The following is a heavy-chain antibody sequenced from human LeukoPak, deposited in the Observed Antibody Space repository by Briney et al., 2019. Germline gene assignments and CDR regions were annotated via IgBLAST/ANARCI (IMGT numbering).Heavy chain of an antibody. V-gene: IGHV1-18*01. Sequence: GASVKVSCKVSGYTFTSYGISWVRQAPGQGLEWMGWVSAYNGNTNYAQKLQGRVTMTTDTSTSTAYMELRSLRSDDTAVYYCARWGPTGTYYYYGMDVWGQGTTVTVSS. CDR3: ARWGPTGTYYYYGMDV. D-gene: IGHD4-17*01. CDR1: GYTFTSYG. CDR2: VSAYNGNT. J-gene: IGHJ6*02.